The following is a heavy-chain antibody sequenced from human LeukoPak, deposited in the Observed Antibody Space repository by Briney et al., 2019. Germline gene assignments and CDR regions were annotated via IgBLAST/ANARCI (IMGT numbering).Heavy chain of an antibody. CDR2: IIPILGIA. D-gene: IGHD6-25*01. V-gene: IGHV1-69*02. CDR3: ARAPGIAAIGAFDI. CDR1: GGTFSSYT. J-gene: IGHJ3*02. Sequence: GASVKVSCKASGGTFSSYTISWVRQAPGQGLEWMGRIIPILGIANYAQKFQGRVTITADKSTSTAYMELSSLKPEDTAVYYCARAPGIAAIGAFDIWGQGTMVTVSS.